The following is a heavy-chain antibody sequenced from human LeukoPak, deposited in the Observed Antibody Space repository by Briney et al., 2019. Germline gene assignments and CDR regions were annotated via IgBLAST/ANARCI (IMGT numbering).Heavy chain of an antibody. CDR3: AREVGKGNYYYYYMDV. J-gene: IGHJ6*03. Sequence: PSETLSLTCTVSGGSISSSSYYWGWIRQPPGKGLEWIGSIYYSGSTYYNPSLKSRVTISVDTSKNQFSLKLSSVTAADTAVYYCAREVGKGNYYYYYMDVWGKGTTVTVSS. CDR2: IYYSGST. D-gene: IGHD2-2*01. CDR1: GGSISSSSYY. V-gene: IGHV4-39*07.